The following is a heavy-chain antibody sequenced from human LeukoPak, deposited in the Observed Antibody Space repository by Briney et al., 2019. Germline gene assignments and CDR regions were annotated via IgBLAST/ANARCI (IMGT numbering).Heavy chain of an antibody. D-gene: IGHD3-16*01. Sequence: GRSLRLSCAASGFTFDDYAMHWVRQAPGKGLEWVSGISCNSGSIGYADSVKGRFTISRDNAKNSLYLQMNSLRAEDTALYYCAKDKGGLWFDPWGQGTLVTVSS. CDR2: ISCNSGSI. CDR1: GFTFDDYA. J-gene: IGHJ5*02. CDR3: AKDKGGLWFDP. V-gene: IGHV3-9*01.